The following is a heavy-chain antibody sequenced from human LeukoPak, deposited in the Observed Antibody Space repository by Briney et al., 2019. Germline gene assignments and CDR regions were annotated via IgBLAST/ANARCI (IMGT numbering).Heavy chain of an antibody. Sequence: PSETLSLTCTVSGGSISSYYWSWIRQPAGKGLEWIGRIYTSGSTNYNPSLKSRVTMSVDTSKNQSSLKLSSVTAADTAVYYCARGTTIVGATRGNWFDPWGQGTLVTVSS. CDR3: ARGTTIVGATRGNWFDP. J-gene: IGHJ5*02. D-gene: IGHD1-26*01. CDR1: GGSISSYY. CDR2: IYTSGST. V-gene: IGHV4-4*07.